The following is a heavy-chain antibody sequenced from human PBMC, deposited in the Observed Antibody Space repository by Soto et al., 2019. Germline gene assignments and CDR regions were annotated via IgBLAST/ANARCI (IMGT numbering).Heavy chain of an antibody. CDR1: GFSLSTSGVS. V-gene: IGHV2-5*02. CDR2: IYWDDDK. Sequence: QITLKESGPTLVKPTQTLTLTCTFSGFSLSTSGVSVGWIRQPPGKALEWLALIYWDDDKRLSPSQKSRLTITKETSKNQVVLAMSDMDPVDTATYYCAHRYCSGGRCLTFGHWGQGTLVTVSS. D-gene: IGHD2-15*01. CDR3: AHRYCSGGRCLTFGH. J-gene: IGHJ4*02.